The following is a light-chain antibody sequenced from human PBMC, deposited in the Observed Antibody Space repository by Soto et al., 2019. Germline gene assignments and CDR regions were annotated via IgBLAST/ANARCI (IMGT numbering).Light chain of an antibody. CDR1: ESVSNF. V-gene: IGKV3-11*01. Sequence: VVLTQSPATLSLSPGERATLSCRASESVSNFLAWYQQKPGQAPRLLIYDASIRATGIPARFSGRASGTDFTLTISSLEPEDCAVYYCQQRSYWPQTFGQWTKLEIK. CDR3: QQRSYWPQT. CDR2: DAS. J-gene: IGKJ2*01.